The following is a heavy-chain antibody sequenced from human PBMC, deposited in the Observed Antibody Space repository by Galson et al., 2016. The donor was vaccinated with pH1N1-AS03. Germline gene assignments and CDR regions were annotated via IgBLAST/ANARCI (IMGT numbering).Heavy chain of an antibody. J-gene: IGHJ4*02. Sequence: SVKVSCKASGYTLTRYYMHWVRQAPGQGLEWMGLIDPSGGPTTYAPKFQGKITITTDTSTSTVYMELVSLRSEDTAVYYCARRYYFDYWGQGTLVTVSS. D-gene: IGHD3-16*02. CDR2: IDPSGGPT. CDR3: ARRYYFDY. V-gene: IGHV1-46*01. CDR1: GYTLTRYY.